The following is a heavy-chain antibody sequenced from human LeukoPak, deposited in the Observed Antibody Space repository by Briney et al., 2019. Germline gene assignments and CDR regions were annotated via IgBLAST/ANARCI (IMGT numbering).Heavy chain of an antibody. CDR3: AREVGGRYYDRSGYPNPFDY. CDR1: GIILRSYW. CDR2: IKQDGSEK. V-gene: IGHV3-7*01. Sequence: GWSLTLSCPASGIILRSYWMSWVRQAPGNGLEWVANIKQDGSEKWHVDSVKGRFTISRDNAKNSLYLQMNSLRVEDTAVYYCAREVGGRYYDRSGYPNPFDYWGQGTLVTVSS. D-gene: IGHD3-22*01. J-gene: IGHJ4*02.